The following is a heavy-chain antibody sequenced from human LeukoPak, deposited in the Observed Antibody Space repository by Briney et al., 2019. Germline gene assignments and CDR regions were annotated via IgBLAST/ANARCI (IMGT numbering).Heavy chain of an antibody. CDR1: GGSISSHY. J-gene: IGHJ3*02. D-gene: IGHD3-22*01. V-gene: IGHV4-59*11. Sequence: SETLSLTCTVSGGSISSHYWSWIRQPPGKGLEWIGYIYYSGSTNYNPSLKSRVTISVDTSKNQFSLKLSSVTAADTAVYYCARVSRSSGYFSVRDAFDIWGQGTMVTVSS. CDR3: ARVSRSSGYFSVRDAFDI. CDR2: IYYSGST.